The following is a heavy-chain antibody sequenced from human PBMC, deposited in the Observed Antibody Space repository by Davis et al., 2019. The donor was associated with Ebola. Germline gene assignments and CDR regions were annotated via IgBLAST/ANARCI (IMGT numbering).Heavy chain of an antibody. CDR2: IKGDGNL. D-gene: IGHD6-6*01. J-gene: IGHJ4*02. CDR3: ARGQLGFDY. Sequence: GESLKISCTASGLTFINYWMHWVRQVPGKGLVWVSRIKGDGNLIYADSVKGRFTISRDNAKNTVYLQMNSLRVEDTAVYYCARGQLGFDYWGQGTLVTVSS. CDR1: GLTFINYW. V-gene: IGHV3-74*01.